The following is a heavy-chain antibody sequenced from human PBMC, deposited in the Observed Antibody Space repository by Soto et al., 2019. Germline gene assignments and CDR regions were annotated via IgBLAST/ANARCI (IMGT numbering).Heavy chain of an antibody. V-gene: IGHV3-7*01. CDR2: IKQDGSEK. D-gene: IGHD3-3*01. J-gene: IGHJ4*02. CDR3: ASESPIFGTHFDY. Sequence: GGSLRLSCAASGFTFSSYWMSWVRQAPGNGLEWVANIKQDGSEKYYVDSVKGRFTISRDNAKNSLYLQMNSLRAEDTAVYYCASESPIFGTHFDYWGQGTLVTVSS. CDR1: GFTFSSYW.